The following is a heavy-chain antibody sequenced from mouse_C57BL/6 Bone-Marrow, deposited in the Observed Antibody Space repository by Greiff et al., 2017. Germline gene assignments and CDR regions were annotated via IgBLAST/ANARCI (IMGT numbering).Heavy chain of an antibody. D-gene: IGHD2-3*01. J-gene: IGHJ3*01. Sequence: DVKLQESGGDLVKPGGSLKLSCAASGFTFSSYGMSWVRQTPDKRLEWVATISSGGSYTYYPDSVKGRFTISRDNAKNTLYLQMSSLKSEDTAMYYCARHGSDGYFPWGQGTLVTVSA. CDR1: GFTFSSYG. V-gene: IGHV5-6*02. CDR3: ARHGSDGYFP. CDR2: ISSGGSYT.